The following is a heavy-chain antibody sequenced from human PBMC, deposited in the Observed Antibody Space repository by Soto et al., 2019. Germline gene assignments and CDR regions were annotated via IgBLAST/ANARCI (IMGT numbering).Heavy chain of an antibody. Sequence: SETLSLTCTVSGGSISSSSYYWGWIRQPPGKGLEWIGSIYYSGSTYYNPSLKSRVTISVDTSKNQFSLKLSSVTAADTAVYYCARHVVSGSYYRSDYFDYWGQGTLVTVSS. D-gene: IGHD1-26*01. CDR3: ARHVVSGSYYRSDYFDY. V-gene: IGHV4-39*01. J-gene: IGHJ4*02. CDR1: GGSISSSSYY. CDR2: IYYSGST.